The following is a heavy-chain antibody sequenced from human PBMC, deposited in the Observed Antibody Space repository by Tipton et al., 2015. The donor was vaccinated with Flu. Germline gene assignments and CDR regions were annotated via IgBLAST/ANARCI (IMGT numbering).Heavy chain of an antibody. CDR1: VGSFSDYY. J-gene: IGHJ4*02. Sequence: LRLSCALYVGSFSDYYWSWIRQSPGKGLERIGEIKHGTITNYNPSLKSRVTISVDTSQNQLSLKLNSVTAADTAVYYCARGFSGLVAEIWGQGTLATVSS. D-gene: IGHD5-12*01. CDR3: ARGFSGLVAEI. V-gene: IGHV4-34*01. CDR2: IKHGTIT.